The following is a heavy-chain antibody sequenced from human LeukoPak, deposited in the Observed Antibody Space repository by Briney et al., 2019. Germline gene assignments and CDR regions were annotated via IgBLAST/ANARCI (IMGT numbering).Heavy chain of an antibody. CDR1: GFTFTTYW. Sequence: PGGSLRLSCAASGFTFTTYWMSWVRQAPGKGLEWVAIIKQDGTEKYYVDSVKGRFTISRDNARNSLELQMNSLRVEDTAVYYCAKVAKYYYGSETYYFFEQWGQGTPVTASS. CDR2: IKQDGTEK. V-gene: IGHV3-7*01. J-gene: IGHJ4*02. CDR3: AKVAKYYYGSETYYFFEQ. D-gene: IGHD3-10*01.